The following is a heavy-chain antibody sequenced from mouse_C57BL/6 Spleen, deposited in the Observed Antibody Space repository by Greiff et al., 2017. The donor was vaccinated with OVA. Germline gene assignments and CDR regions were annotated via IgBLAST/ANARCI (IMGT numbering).Heavy chain of an antibody. CDR2: IDPSDSYT. Sequence: VQLQQPGAELVMPGASVKLSCKASGSTFPSYWMHWVKQRPGQGLEWIGEIDPSDSYTNYNQKFKGKSTLTVDKSSSTAYMQLSSLTSEDSAVYYCARWLATAQAYFDYWGQGTTLTVSS. CDR3: ARWLATAQAYFDY. CDR1: GSTFPSYW. J-gene: IGHJ2*01. D-gene: IGHD3-2*02. V-gene: IGHV1-69*01.